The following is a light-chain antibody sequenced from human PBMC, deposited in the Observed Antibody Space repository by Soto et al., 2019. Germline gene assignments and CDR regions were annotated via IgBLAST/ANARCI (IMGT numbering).Light chain of an antibody. J-gene: IGKJ5*01. CDR2: DAS. CDR1: QSVSSY. CDR3: QQHNDWPT. V-gene: IGKV3-11*01. Sequence: DIVLTQSPATLSLSPGDGATLSCRASQSVSSYLAWYQQKPGQAPRLLIHDASTRATGIPARFSGSGSGTEFILTISSVESEDFAIYYCQQHNDWPTFGQGTRLGL.